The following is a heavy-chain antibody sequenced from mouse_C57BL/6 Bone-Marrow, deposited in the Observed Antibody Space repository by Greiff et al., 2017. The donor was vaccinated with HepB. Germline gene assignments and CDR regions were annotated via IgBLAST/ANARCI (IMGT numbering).Heavy chain of an antibody. CDR1: GFTFSDYG. D-gene: IGHD1-1*01. Sequence: EGKLQESGGGLVQPGGSLKLSCAASGFTFSDYGMAWVRQAPRKGPEWVAFISNLAYSIYYADTVTGRFTISRENAKNTLYLEMSRLRSEDTAMYYCARMTTVGYFDVWCTGTAVTVSS. CDR2: ISNLAYSI. V-gene: IGHV5-15*01. CDR3: ARMTTVGYFDV. J-gene: IGHJ1*03.